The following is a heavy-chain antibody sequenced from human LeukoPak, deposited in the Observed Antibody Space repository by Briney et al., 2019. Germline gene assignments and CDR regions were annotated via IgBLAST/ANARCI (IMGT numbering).Heavy chain of an antibody. D-gene: IGHD5-12*01. J-gene: IGHJ4*02. CDR3: ARDPRGYSGYDHPRFGFDY. CDR1: GFTFSSYE. V-gene: IGHV3-48*03. Sequence: DPGGSLRLSCAASGFTFSSYEMNWVRQAPGKGLEWVSCISSSGSTIYYADSVKGRFTISRDNAKNSLYLQMNSLRAEDTAVYYCARDPRGYSGYDHPRFGFDYWGQGTLVTVSS. CDR2: ISSSGSTI.